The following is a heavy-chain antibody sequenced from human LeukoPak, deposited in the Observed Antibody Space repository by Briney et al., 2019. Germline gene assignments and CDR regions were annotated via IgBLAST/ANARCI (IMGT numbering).Heavy chain of an antibody. CDR2: ISSSGGST. CDR3: AKDGPTLGYRSGWDY. J-gene: IGHJ4*02. Sequence: PGGSLRLSCVASGFTFSSYGMNWVRQTPGKGLEWVSTISSSGGSTYYADSVKGRFTISRDNPKNTLFLQMDSLRAEDTAVYYCAKDGPTLGYRSGWDYWGQGTLVTVSS. V-gene: IGHV3-23*01. CDR1: GFTFSSYG. D-gene: IGHD6-19*01.